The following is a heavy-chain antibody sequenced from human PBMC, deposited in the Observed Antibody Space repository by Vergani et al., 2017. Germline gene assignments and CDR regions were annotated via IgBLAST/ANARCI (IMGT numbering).Heavy chain of an antibody. Sequence: QVQLVQSGAEVKKPGSSVKVSCKASGGTFSSYAISWVRQAPGQGLEWMGGIIPIFGTANYAQKFQGRVTITADESTSTAYMELSSLGSEDTAVYYCARPSLPGLDSSGWPYNWFDPWGQGTLVTVSS. CDR1: GGTFSSYA. CDR3: ARPSLPGLDSSGWPYNWFDP. J-gene: IGHJ5*02. CDR2: IIPIFGTA. V-gene: IGHV1-69*12. D-gene: IGHD6-19*01.